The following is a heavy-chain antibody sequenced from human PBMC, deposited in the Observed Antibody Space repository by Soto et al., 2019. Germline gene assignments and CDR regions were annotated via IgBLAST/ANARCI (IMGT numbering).Heavy chain of an antibody. V-gene: IGHV3-48*03. CDR3: AAEVYAITGGRFDP. J-gene: IGHJ5*02. Sequence: GGSLRLSCAASGFTFSSYEMNWVRQAPGKGLEWVSYISSSGSTIYYADSVKGRFTISRDNAKNSLYLQMNSLRAEDTAVYYCAAEVYAITGGRFDPWGQGTLVTVSS. CDR1: GFTFSSYE. CDR2: ISSSGSTI. D-gene: IGHD2-8*01.